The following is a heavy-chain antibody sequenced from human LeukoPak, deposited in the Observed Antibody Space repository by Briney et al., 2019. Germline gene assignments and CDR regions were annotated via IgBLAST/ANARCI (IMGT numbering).Heavy chain of an antibody. J-gene: IGHJ6*02. CDR2: ISYSGST. V-gene: IGHV4-30-4*01. Sequence: PSETLSLTCTVSGGSISSDDYYWSWIRQPPGKGLEWIGYISYSGSTYYNPSLKSRVIISIDTSKNQFSLKLNSVTAADTAVYYCVRNDDSSGPIKPHDHYYGMDVWGQGTTVTVSS. CDR3: VRNDDSSGPIKPHDHYYGMDV. CDR1: GGSISSDDYY. D-gene: IGHD6-19*01.